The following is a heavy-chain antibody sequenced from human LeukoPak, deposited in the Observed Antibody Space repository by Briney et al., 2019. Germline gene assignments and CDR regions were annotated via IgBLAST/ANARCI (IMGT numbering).Heavy chain of an antibody. CDR1: GGSISSSRYY. J-gene: IGHJ4*02. V-gene: IGHV4-39*07. Sequence: PSETLSLTCTVSGGSISSSRYYWGWIRQPPGKGLDWIGSISYSGGTYYNSSLKSRLTISVDTSKNQFSLKLSSVTAADTAVYYCARENYYDSSGPFDYWGQGTLVTVSS. D-gene: IGHD3-22*01. CDR2: ISYSGGT. CDR3: ARENYYDSSGPFDY.